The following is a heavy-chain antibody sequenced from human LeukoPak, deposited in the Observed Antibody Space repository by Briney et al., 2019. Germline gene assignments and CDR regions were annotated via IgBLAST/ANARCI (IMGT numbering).Heavy chain of an antibody. V-gene: IGHV4-59*01. CDR2: ISKSGNT. D-gene: IGHD2-2*01. Sequence: PSETLSLTCTVSGDSISDFYWNWIRQPPGKGLEWIGYISKSGNTNYNPSLKSRVTISVDTSKNQFSLKLSSVTAADTAVYYCARGRGYCSSTSCYYYYMDVWGKGTTVTVSS. CDR3: ARGRGYCSSTSCYYYYMDV. J-gene: IGHJ6*03. CDR1: GDSISDFY.